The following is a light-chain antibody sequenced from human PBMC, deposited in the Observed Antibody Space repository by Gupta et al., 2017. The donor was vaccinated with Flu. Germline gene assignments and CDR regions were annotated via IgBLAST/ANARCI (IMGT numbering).Light chain of an antibody. J-gene: IGKJ1*01. Sequence: GERVTLSCRASQTISSNLAWYQQKPGQAPRLLIYGASTRATGIPARFSGSGSGTEFTLTISSLQSEDFAVYYCQHFNVWPPTFGQGTKVDIK. CDR2: GAS. CDR3: QHFNVWPPT. CDR1: QTISSN. V-gene: IGKV3-15*01.